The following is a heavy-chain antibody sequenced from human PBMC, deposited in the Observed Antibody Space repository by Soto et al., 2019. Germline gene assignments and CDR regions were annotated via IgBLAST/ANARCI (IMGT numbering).Heavy chain of an antibody. CDR3: AREGIAVAGTDYYGMDV. Sequence: GGSLRLSCAASGFTVSSNYMSWVRQAPGKGLEWVSVIYSGGSTYYADSVKGRFTISRHNSKNTLYLQMNRLRAEDTAVYYCAREGIAVAGTDYYGMDVWGQGTTVTVSS. V-gene: IGHV3-53*04. D-gene: IGHD6-19*01. J-gene: IGHJ6*02. CDR1: GFTVSSNY. CDR2: IYSGGST.